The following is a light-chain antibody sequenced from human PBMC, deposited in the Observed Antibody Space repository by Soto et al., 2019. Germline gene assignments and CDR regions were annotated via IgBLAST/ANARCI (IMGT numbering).Light chain of an antibody. J-gene: IGKJ4*01. V-gene: IGKV3-20*01. CDR2: DVS. CDR1: QSVKNNY. CDR3: QQYGSTPLT. Sequence: EIVLTQSPGTLSLSPGERATLSCRASQSVKNNYLAWYQQKPGQAPRFLIYDVSSRATGIPDRFSGSGSGTDVTLTICRLEPEDFAVYYCQQYGSTPLTFGGGTKVEIK.